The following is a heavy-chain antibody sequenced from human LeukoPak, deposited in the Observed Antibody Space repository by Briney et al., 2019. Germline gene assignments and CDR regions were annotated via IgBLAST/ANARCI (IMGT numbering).Heavy chain of an antibody. J-gene: IGHJ4*02. CDR1: GFTVGSNY. Sequence: PGGSLRLSCAASGFTVGSNYMNWVRQAPGKGLEWVSLIFSHGETSYADSVKGRFTISRDNSKNTLYLQMNGLRVEDTAVYYCARDPPAVSINTYAWGRGTLVTVSS. CDR3: ARDPPAVSINTYA. V-gene: IGHV3-66*01. CDR2: IFSHGET. D-gene: IGHD2-8*01.